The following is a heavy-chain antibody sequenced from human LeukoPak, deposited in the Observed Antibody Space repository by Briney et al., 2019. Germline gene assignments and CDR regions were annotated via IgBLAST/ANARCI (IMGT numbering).Heavy chain of an antibody. D-gene: IGHD4-17*01. Sequence: PGGSLRLSCAASGFIFSDYYMSWIRQAPGKGLEWLSYISSSGSTIYYADSVKGRFTISRDNAKKSLHLHMNSRNAEATAVHFCARNYSYGDYNDFGIYYFDVWGQGTTVTVSS. CDR1: GFIFSDYY. CDR2: ISSSGSTI. V-gene: IGHV3-11*01. CDR3: ARNYSYGDYNDFGIYYFDV. J-gene: IGHJ6*03.